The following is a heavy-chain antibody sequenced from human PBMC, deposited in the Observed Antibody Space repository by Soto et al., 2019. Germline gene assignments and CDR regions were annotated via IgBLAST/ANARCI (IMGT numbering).Heavy chain of an antibody. CDR3: ARDYSSSWYRCPWFDP. D-gene: IGHD6-13*01. J-gene: IGHJ5*02. V-gene: IGHV1-69*13. Sequence: GASVKVSCKASGGIFSSYAISWVRQAPGQGLEWMGGIIPIFGTANYAQKFQGRVTITADESTSTAYMELSSLRSEDTAVHYCARDYSSSWYRCPWFDPWGQGTLVTVSS. CDR1: GGIFSSYA. CDR2: IIPIFGTA.